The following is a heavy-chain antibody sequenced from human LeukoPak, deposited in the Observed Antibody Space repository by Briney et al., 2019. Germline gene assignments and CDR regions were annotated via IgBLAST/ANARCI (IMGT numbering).Heavy chain of an antibody. V-gene: IGHV1-24*01. Sequence: ASVTVSCKVSGYTLTELSMHWVRQAPGKGVEWMGGFDPEDGETIYAQKFQGRVTMTEDTSTDTAYMELSSLRSEDTAVYYCATARAAAGPLRDWGEGTLVAVSS. CDR3: ATARAAAGPLRD. CDR2: FDPEDGET. D-gene: IGHD6-13*01. J-gene: IGHJ4*02. CDR1: GYTLTELS.